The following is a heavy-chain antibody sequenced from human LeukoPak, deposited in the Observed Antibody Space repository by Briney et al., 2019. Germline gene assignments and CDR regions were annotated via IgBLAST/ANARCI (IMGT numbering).Heavy chain of an antibody. J-gene: IGHJ5*02. Sequence: KPSETLSLTCTVSGGSISSYYWSWIRQPPGKGLEWIGYIYYSGSTNYNPSLKSRVTISVDTSKNQFSLKLSSVTAADTAVYYCARYSGYSSSWYWFDPWGQGTLVTVSS. CDR3: ARYSGYSSSWYWFDP. CDR2: IYYSGST. D-gene: IGHD6-13*01. V-gene: IGHV4-59*08. CDR1: GGSISSYY.